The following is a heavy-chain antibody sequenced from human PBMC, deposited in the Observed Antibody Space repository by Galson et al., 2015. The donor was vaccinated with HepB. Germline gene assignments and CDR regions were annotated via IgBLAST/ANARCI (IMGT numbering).Heavy chain of an antibody. Sequence: QSGAEVKKPGESLKISCKGSGYRFNTYWIGWVRQMPGRGLEWMGIIYPVDSDTRYSPSFQGQVTISADKSISTAYLQWNSLKASDTAMYYCASHIGSHSGDRWGQGTLVTVSS. J-gene: IGHJ4*02. V-gene: IGHV5-51*03. CDR2: IYPVDSDT. D-gene: IGHD3-10*01. CDR3: ASHIGSHSGDR. CDR1: GYRFNTYW.